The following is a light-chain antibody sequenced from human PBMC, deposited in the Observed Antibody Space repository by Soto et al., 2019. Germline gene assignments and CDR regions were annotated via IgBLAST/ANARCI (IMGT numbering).Light chain of an antibody. CDR3: CSSAGSSTPLYV. V-gene: IGLV2-23*02. CDR1: SSDVGSYNL. Sequence: QSVLTQPASVSGSPGQSITISCTGTSSDVGSYNLVSWYQQHPGKAPKLIIYEVSKRPSVVSNRFSGSKSGNTAPLTISGLHAEDEADYYCCSSAGSSTPLYVFGTGTKLTVL. J-gene: IGLJ1*01. CDR2: EVS.